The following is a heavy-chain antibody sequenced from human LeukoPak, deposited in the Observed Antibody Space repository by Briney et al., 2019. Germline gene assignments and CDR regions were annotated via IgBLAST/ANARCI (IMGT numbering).Heavy chain of an antibody. D-gene: IGHD5-12*01. CDR2: INRSGSI. V-gene: IGHV4-34*01. CDR3: ARGLESGHDGPLDS. CDR1: GGSSNGSY. Sequence: PSETLSLTRAVYGGSSNGSYWSWIRQPPGKGLEWIGEINRSGSINYNPSLKSRVTISLDPSKNQISLKLRSVTAADTAVYYCARGLESGHDGPLDSWGQGTLVTVSS. J-gene: IGHJ4*02.